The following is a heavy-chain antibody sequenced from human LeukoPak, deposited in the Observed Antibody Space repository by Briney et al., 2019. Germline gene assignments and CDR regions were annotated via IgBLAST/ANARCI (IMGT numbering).Heavy chain of an antibody. J-gene: IGHJ4*02. CDR2: IIPILGIA. D-gene: IGHD6-13*01. CDR1: GGTFSSYT. CDR3: ARDSAAAAGAAQLDY. V-gene: IGHV1-69*04. Sequence: SVKVSCKASGGTFSSYTISWVRQAPGQGLEWMGRIIPILGIANYAQKFQGRVTITADKSTSTAYMELSSLRSEDTAVYYCARDSAAAAGAAQLDYWGQGTLVIVSS.